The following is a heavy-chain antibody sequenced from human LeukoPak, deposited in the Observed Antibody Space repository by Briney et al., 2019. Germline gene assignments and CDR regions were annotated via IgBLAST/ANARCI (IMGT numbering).Heavy chain of an antibody. V-gene: IGHV3-21*01. J-gene: IGHJ3*02. CDR2: ISTSSNYI. CDR3: ARCRIGYNAFDI. D-gene: IGHD5-18*01. CDR1: GFTFSSYG. Sequence: GGSLRLSCAASGFTFSSYGMHWVRQAPGKGLEWVSSISTSSNYIYYADSVKGRFTISRDNAKNSLYLQMNSLRAEDTAVYYCARCRIGYNAFDIWGQGTMVTVSS.